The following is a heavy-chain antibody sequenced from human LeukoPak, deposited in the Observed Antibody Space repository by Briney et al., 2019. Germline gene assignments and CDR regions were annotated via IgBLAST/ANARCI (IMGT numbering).Heavy chain of an antibody. CDR2: ISSSGSVI. Sequence: PGGSLRLSCAASGFTFSSYEMNWVRQAPGKGLEWVSYISSSGSVIYYADSVKGRFTISRDNAKNSLYLQMSSLRVEDTAVYYCAREGIADAFDIWGQGTMVTVSS. D-gene: IGHD6-13*01. CDR1: GFTFSSYE. J-gene: IGHJ3*02. V-gene: IGHV3-48*03. CDR3: AREGIADAFDI.